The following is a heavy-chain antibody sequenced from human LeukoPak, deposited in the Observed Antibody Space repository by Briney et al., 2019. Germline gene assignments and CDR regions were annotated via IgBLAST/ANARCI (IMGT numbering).Heavy chain of an antibody. CDR3: ARDVGSGGVSDY. V-gene: IGHV4-38-2*02. J-gene: IGHJ4*02. CDR2: IYHSGST. D-gene: IGHD3-10*01. Sequence: SETLSLTCTVSGYSISSGYYWGWIRQPPGKGLEWIGSIYHSGSTYYNPSLKSRVTISVDTSKNQFSLKLSSVTAADTAVYYCARDVGSGGVSDYWGQGILVTVSS. CDR1: GYSISSGYY.